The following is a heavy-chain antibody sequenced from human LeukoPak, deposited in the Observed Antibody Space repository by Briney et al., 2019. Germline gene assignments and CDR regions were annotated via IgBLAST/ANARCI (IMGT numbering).Heavy chain of an antibody. D-gene: IGHD2-2*01. J-gene: IGHJ4*02. CDR3: ARVQGYCSTTSCYPHY. CDR1: GYTLTNYA. CDR2: INTNTGNP. Sequence: ASVKVSCTASGYTLTNYALNWVRQAPGQGLEWMGWINTNTGNPAYAQGFTGRFVFSLDTSVNTAYLQISSLKAEDTAIYYCARVQGYCSTTSCYPHYWGQGTLVTVSS. V-gene: IGHV7-4-1*02.